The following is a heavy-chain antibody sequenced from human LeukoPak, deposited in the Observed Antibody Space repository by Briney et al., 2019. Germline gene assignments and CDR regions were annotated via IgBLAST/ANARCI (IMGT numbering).Heavy chain of an antibody. D-gene: IGHD3-3*01. CDR1: GFIFSGDD. V-gene: IGHV3-23*01. CDR3: AIVSWSGYHS. CDR2: ITGGGDNT. J-gene: IGHJ4*02. Sequence: GGSLRLSCAASGFIFSGDDMNWVRQAPETGLDWVSGITGGGDNTFYADSVKGRFTISRDNSKNTVYLQMNSLRAEDTAIYYCAIVSWSGYHSWGQGILVTVSS.